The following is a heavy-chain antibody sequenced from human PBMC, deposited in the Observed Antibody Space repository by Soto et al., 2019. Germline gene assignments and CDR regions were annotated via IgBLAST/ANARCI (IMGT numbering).Heavy chain of an antibody. Sequence: ASVKVSCKASGYTFTGYYMHWVRQAPGQGLEWMGWINPNSGGTNYAQKFRGRVTMTRDTSISTAYMELSRLRSDDTAVYYCARARSGYDRSQDYRGQGTLVTVSS. CDR2: INPNSGGT. CDR1: GYTFTGYY. CDR3: ARARSGYDRSQDY. V-gene: IGHV1-2*02. J-gene: IGHJ4*02. D-gene: IGHD5-12*01.